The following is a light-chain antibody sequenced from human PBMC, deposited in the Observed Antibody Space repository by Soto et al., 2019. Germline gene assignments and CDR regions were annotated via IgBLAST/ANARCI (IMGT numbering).Light chain of an antibody. CDR2: EGS. V-gene: IGLV2-23*01. Sequence: QSVLTQPASVSGSPGQSITISCTGTSSDVGSYNLVSWYQQHPGKAPKLMLYEGSKRPSGVSNRFSGSKSGNTASLTISGXXXXXXXDYYCCSYAGSSTFYVFGTGTKLTVL. J-gene: IGLJ1*01. CDR1: SSDVGSYNL. CDR3: CSYAGSSTFYV.